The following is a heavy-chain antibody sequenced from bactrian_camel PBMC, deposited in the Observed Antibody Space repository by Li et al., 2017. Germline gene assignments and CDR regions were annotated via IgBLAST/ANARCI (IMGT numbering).Heavy chain of an antibody. V-gene: IGHV3S1*01. Sequence: QLVESGGGLVQPGGSLTLSCASSVTTDSYCAGWFRQAPGKEREGVAVITRAGDDITYTASVKGRFTISKDNAKRTLYLQMDRLKVEDTAMYHCAASGGQLGRRYLLSVLCGARGPRSPSP. J-gene: IGHJ4*01. D-gene: IGHD3*01. CDR1: VTTDSYC. CDR3: AASGGQLGRRYLLSVL. CDR2: ITRAGDDI.